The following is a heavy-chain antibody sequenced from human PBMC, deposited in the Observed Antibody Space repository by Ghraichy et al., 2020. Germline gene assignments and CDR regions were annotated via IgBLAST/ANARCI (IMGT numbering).Heavy chain of an antibody. J-gene: IGHJ6*03. CDR1: GGSISSYY. CDR2: IYYSGST. V-gene: IGHV4-59*01. CDR3: ARSRYGSGPLYYYYMDV. Sequence: SETLSLTCTVSGGSISSYYWSWIRQPPGKGLEWIGYIYYSGSTNYNPSLKSRVTISVDTSKNQFSLKLSSVTAADTAVYYCARSRYGSGPLYYYYMDVWGKGTTVTVSS. D-gene: IGHD3-10*01.